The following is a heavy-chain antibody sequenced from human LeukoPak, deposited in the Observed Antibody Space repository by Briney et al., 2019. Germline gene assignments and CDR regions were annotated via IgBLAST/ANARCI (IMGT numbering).Heavy chain of an antibody. V-gene: IGHV3-21*01. CDR3: ARDLPSIAARFGLFDY. D-gene: IGHD6-6*01. CDR2: ISSSSSYI. CDR1: GFTFSSYS. Sequence: GGSLRLSCAASGFTFSSYSMNWVRQAPGKRLEWVSSISSSSSYIYYADSVKGRFTISRDNAKNSLYLQMNSLRAEDTAVYYCARDLPSIAARFGLFDYWGQGTLVTVSS. J-gene: IGHJ4*02.